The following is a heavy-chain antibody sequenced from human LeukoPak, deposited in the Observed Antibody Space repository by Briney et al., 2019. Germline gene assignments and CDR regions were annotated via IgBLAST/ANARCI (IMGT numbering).Heavy chain of an antibody. J-gene: IGHJ6*02. CDR2: IYYSGST. V-gene: IGHV4-39*07. Sequence: GSLRLSCAASGFTFSSYWMHWVRQAPGKGLEWIGSIYYSGSTYYNPSLKSRVTISVDTSKNQFSLKLSSVTAADTAVYYCARVSTMVRGVDYGMDVWGQGTTVTVSS. CDR1: GFTFSSYW. CDR3: ARVSTMVRGVDYGMDV. D-gene: IGHD3-10*01.